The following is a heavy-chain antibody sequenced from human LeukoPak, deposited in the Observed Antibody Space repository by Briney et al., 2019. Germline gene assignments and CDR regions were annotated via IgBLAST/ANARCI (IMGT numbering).Heavy chain of an antibody. V-gene: IGHV1-69*06. CDR1: GGTFSSYA. Sequence: ASVKVSCKASGGTFSSYAISWVRQAPGQGLEWMGGIIPIFGTANYAQKFQGRVTITADKSTSTAYMELSSLRSEDTAVYYCARGGRYFDWLLNWGQGTLVTVSS. D-gene: IGHD3-9*01. J-gene: IGHJ4*02. CDR2: IIPIFGTA. CDR3: ARGGRYFDWLLN.